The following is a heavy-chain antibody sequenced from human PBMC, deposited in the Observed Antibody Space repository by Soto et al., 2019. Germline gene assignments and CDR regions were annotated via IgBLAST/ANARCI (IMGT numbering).Heavy chain of an antibody. Sequence: QVQLVQSGTEVKKPGSSVKVSCKASGGTCRNYPINWVRQAPGQGLEWMGSIVPLTDIPDYPQNFQSRLTISADQSTSTAYMALSRLTSADTAMYFCARRTLLVINDFESWGQGTLVTVSA. CDR3: ARRTLLVINDFES. CDR1: GGTCRNYP. CDR2: IVPLTDIP. J-gene: IGHJ4*02. V-gene: IGHV1-69*02. D-gene: IGHD3-10*01.